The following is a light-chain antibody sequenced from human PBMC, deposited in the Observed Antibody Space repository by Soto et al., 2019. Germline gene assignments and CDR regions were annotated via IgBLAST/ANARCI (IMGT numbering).Light chain of an antibody. Sequence: QSLLTQPASVSLSPGQSIAISGIGNSSDIGTYDHVAWFQQFPGKTPKLMIYSVSNRPSGVSYRFSGSKSGNTASLTISGPQAEDEADYYCISYTVSRSYVFGTGTKVTVL. CDR1: SSDIGTYDH. CDR3: ISYTVSRSYV. J-gene: IGLJ1*01. V-gene: IGLV2-14*01. CDR2: SVS.